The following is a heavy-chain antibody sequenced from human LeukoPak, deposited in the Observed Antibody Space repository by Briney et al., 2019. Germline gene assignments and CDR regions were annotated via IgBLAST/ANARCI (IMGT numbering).Heavy chain of an antibody. Sequence: PGGSLRLSCAASGFTSSSYWMSWVRQAPGKGLEWVANIKQDGSEKYYVDSVKGRFTISRDNAKNSLYLQMNSLRAEDTAVYYCARDRCSSTSCYPDNYCYYGMDVWGQGTTVTVSS. V-gene: IGHV3-7*01. CDR1: GFTSSSYW. J-gene: IGHJ6*02. CDR3: ARDRCSSTSCYPDNYCYYGMDV. CDR2: IKQDGSEK. D-gene: IGHD2-2*01.